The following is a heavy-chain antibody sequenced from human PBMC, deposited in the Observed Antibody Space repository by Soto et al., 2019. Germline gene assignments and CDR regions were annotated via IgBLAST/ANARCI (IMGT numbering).Heavy chain of an antibody. Sequence: SETLSLTCTVSGGSISSSSYYWGWIRQPPGKGLEWIGSIYYSGSTYYNPPLKSRVTISVDTSKNQFSLKLSSVTAADTAVYYCARRHPTYYYDSSGGYAFDIWGQGTMVTVSS. CDR2: IYYSGST. V-gene: IGHV4-39*01. CDR1: GGSISSSSYY. J-gene: IGHJ3*02. CDR3: ARRHPTYYYDSSGGYAFDI. D-gene: IGHD3-22*01.